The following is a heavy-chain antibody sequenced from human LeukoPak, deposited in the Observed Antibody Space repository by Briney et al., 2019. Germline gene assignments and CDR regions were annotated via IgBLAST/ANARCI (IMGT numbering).Heavy chain of an antibody. CDR3: ARAPYYDFWSGYYGYYYYMDV. CDR1: GFTFSSYG. J-gene: IGHJ6*03. Sequence: GGSLRPSCAASGFTFSSYGMHWVRQAPGKGLEWVAFIRYDGSNKYYADSVKGRFTISRDNAKNSLYLQMNSLRAEDTAVYYCARAPYYDFWSGYYGYYYYMDVWGKGTTVTVSS. CDR2: IRYDGSNK. D-gene: IGHD3-3*01. V-gene: IGHV3-30*02.